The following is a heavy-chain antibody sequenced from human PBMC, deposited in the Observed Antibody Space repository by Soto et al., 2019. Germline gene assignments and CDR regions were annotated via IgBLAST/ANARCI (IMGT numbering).Heavy chain of an antibody. D-gene: IGHD3-3*01. CDR3: ARDQYDFWSGYPSRYYYYGMDV. V-gene: IGHV3-33*01. CDR1: GFTFSSYG. Sequence: PGGSLRLSCAASGFTFSSYGMHWVRQAPGKGLEWVAVIWYDGSNKYYADSVKGRFTISRDNSKNTLYLQMNSLRAEDTAVYYCARDQYDFWSGYPSRYYYYGMDVWGQGTTVTVS. CDR2: IWYDGSNK. J-gene: IGHJ6*02.